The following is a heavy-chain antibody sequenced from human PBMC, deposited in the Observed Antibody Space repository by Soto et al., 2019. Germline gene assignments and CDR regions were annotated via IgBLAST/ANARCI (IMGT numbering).Heavy chain of an antibody. J-gene: IGHJ5*02. CDR1: GFTFSSYA. Sequence: PGGSLRLSCAASGFTFSSYAMHWVRQAPGKGLEWVAVISYVGSNKYYADSVKGRFTISRDNSKNTLYLQMNSLRAEDTAVYYCARDYDFWSGYYNWFDPWGQGTLVTVSS. D-gene: IGHD3-3*01. CDR3: ARDYDFWSGYYNWFDP. CDR2: ISYVGSNK. V-gene: IGHV3-30-3*01.